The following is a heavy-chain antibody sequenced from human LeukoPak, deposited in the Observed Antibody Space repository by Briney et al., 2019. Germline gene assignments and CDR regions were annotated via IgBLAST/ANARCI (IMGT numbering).Heavy chain of an antibody. V-gene: IGHV1-8*01. CDR2: MNPNSGNT. CDR1: GYTFTSYD. CDR3: ARDVAAAAGNYFDC. D-gene: IGHD2-15*01. Sequence: ASVKVSCKASGYTFTSYDINWVRQGTGQGLEWMGWMNPNSGNTGYAQKFQGRVTMTRNTAISTAYMKLSSLRSEDTAVYYCARDVAAAAGNYFDCWGQGTLVTVSS. J-gene: IGHJ4*02.